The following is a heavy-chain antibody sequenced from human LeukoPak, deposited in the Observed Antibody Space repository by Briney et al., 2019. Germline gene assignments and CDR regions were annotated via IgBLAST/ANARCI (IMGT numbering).Heavy chain of an antibody. CDR1: GGSISSYY. CDR3: ARGSPELQLWIDY. D-gene: IGHD5-18*01. Sequence: SETLSLTCTVSGGSISSYYWSWIRQPPGKGLEWIGYIYYSGSTNYNPSLKSRVTISVDTSKNQFSLKLSSVTAVDTAVYYCARGSPELQLWIDYWGQGTLVTASS. J-gene: IGHJ4*02. V-gene: IGHV4-59*01. CDR2: IYYSGST.